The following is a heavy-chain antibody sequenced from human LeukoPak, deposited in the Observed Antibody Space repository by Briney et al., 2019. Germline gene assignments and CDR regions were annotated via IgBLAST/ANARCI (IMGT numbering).Heavy chain of an antibody. J-gene: IGHJ6*02. V-gene: IGHV4-31*03. CDR2: IYYSGST. Sequence: SQTLFLTCTVSGGSISSGRYYWSWIRQHPGKGLEWIGYIYYSGSTYYNPSLKSRVTISVDTSKNQFSLKLSSVTAADTAVYYCARDRLGYSSKPGVFMDVWGQGTTVTVSS. CDR1: GGSISSGRYY. CDR3: ARDRLGYSSKPGVFMDV. D-gene: IGHD6-13*01.